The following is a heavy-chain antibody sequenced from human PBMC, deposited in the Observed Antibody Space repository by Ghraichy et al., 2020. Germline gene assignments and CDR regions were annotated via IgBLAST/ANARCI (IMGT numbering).Heavy chain of an antibody. CDR2: INSDGRTT. J-gene: IGHJ4*02. V-gene: IGHV3-74*01. Sequence: GESLNISCAASGFTLSSHRMHWVRQRPGKGLEWVSRINSDGRTTGYADSVKGRFTIFRDNAKNTLYLQMNNLRAEDTAVYYCTRDLSTGYWGQGTLVTVSS. D-gene: IGHD1-1*01. CDR3: TRDLSTGY. CDR1: GFTLSSHR.